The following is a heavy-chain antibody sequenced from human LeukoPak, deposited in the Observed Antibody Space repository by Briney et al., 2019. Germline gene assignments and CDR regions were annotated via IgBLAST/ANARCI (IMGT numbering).Heavy chain of an antibody. CDR1: GFTFDDYA. CDR3: AKDKIGSGWYNWFDP. V-gene: IGHV3-43*02. CDR2: ISGDGGST. D-gene: IGHD6-19*01. Sequence: PGGSLRLSCAASGFTFDDYAMHWVRQAPGKGLEWVSLISGDGGSTYYADSVKGRFTISRDNSKNSLYLQMNSLRTEDTALYYCAKDKIGSGWYNWFDPWGQGTLVTASS. J-gene: IGHJ5*02.